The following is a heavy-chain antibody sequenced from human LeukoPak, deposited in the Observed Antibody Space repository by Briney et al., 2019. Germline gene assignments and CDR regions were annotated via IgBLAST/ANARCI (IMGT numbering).Heavy chain of an antibody. J-gene: IGHJ4*02. CDR1: GYSINSGYY. D-gene: IGHD3-16*01. Sequence: PSETLSLTCAVSGYSINSGYYWGWIRQPPGKGLEWIRSIYHSGSTYYNPSLKSRVTISVDTSKNQFSLKLSSVTAADTAVYYCASRPWGYFDYWGQGTLVTVSS. CDR2: IYHSGST. V-gene: IGHV4-38-2*01. CDR3: ASRPWGYFDY.